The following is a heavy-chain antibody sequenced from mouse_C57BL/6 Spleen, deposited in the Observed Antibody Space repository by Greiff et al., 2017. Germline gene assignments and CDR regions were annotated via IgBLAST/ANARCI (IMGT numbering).Heavy chain of an antibody. D-gene: IGHD1-1*01. V-gene: IGHV14-2*01. CDR2: LDPEDGET. CDR1: GFNIKDYY. J-gene: IGHJ2*01. Sequence: EVQLQESGAELVKPGASVKLSCTASGFNIKDYYLHWLKQRTEQGLEWIGRLDPEDGETKYAPKFQGKATITADTSSHTAYLQLSSLTSEDTAVYYCARSTTVVANFDYWGQGTTLTVSS. CDR3: ARSTTVVANFDY.